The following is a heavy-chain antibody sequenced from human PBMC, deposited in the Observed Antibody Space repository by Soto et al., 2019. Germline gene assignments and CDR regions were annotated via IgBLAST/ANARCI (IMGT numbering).Heavy chain of an antibody. J-gene: IGHJ4*02. CDR1: GFTFSSYA. Sequence: SGGSLRLSCAASGFTFSSYAMSWVRQAPGKGLEWASAISGSGGSTYYADSVKGRFTISRDNSKNTLYLQMNSLRAEDTAVYYCAKDRWGQQLDPFDYWGQGTLVTVSS. V-gene: IGHV3-23*01. CDR2: ISGSGGST. D-gene: IGHD6-13*01. CDR3: AKDRWGQQLDPFDY.